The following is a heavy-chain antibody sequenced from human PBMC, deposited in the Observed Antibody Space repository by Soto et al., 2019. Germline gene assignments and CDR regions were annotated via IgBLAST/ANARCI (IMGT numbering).Heavy chain of an antibody. V-gene: IGHV1-3*01. CDR3: ARNLAVVVDGIRALGY. CDR1: GYTFTSYT. D-gene: IGHD2-15*01. CDR2: INAGNGNT. J-gene: IGHJ4*02. Sequence: GASVKVSCKASGYTFTSYTIHWVRQAPGQRHEWMGWINAGNGNTKSSQKFEDRVTISRDTSASTVYMELTSLRSEDTAVYYCARNLAVVVDGIRALGYWGQGTLVTVSS.